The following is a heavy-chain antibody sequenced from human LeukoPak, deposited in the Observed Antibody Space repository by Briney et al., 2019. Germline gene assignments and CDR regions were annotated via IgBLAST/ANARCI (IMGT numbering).Heavy chain of an antibody. J-gene: IGHJ3*02. CDR1: GGPFSIYY. Sequence: SETLSLTCTVAGGPFSIYYWSWIRQPPGKGLEWIGYIDYSGSTNYNPSLKSRVTISVETSKNQFSLKLSSVTAADTAVYYCARLPGFRDAFDIWGQGTMVTVSS. CDR3: ARLPGFRDAFDI. V-gene: IGHV4-59*08. CDR2: IDYSGST.